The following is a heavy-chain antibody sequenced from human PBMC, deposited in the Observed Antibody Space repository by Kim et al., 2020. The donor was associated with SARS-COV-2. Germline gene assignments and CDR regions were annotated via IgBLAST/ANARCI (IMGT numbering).Heavy chain of an antibody. Sequence: SETLSLTCTVSGGSISSSSYYWGWIRQPPGKGLEWIGSIYYSGSTYYNPSLKSRVTISVDTSKNQFSLKLSSVTAADTAVYYCARRGREWELSRFYPWGQGTLVTVSS. CDR1: GGSISSSSYY. D-gene: IGHD1-26*01. V-gene: IGHV4-39*01. CDR2: IYYSGST. CDR3: ARRGREWELSRFYP. J-gene: IGHJ5*02.